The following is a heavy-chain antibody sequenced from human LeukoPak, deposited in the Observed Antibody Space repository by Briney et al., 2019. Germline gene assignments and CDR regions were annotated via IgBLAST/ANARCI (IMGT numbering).Heavy chain of an antibody. J-gene: IGHJ4*02. V-gene: IGHV1-3*03. D-gene: IGHD1-26*01. CDR3: ARVVGATALFDY. CDR2: INAGNGNT. Sequence: SVKVSCKASGYTFTGYYMHWVRQAPGQRLEWMGWINAGNGNTKYSQEFQGRVTITRDTSASTAYMELSSLRSEDMAVYYCARVVGATALFDYWGQGTLVTVSS. CDR1: GYTFTGYY.